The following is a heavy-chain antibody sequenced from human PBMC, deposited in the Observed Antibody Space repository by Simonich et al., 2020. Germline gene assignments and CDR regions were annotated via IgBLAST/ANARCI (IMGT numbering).Heavy chain of an antibody. CDR2: FDPEDGET. J-gene: IGHJ4*02. Sequence: QVQLVQSGAEVKKPGASVKVSCKVSGYTLTELSMHWVRQAPGKGLEWRGGFDPEDGETIYEQKFQGRVTMTEDTSTDTAYMELSSLRSEDTAVYYCATNSPSSWGYHNFDYWGQGTLVTVSS. V-gene: IGHV1-24*01. CDR1: GYTLTELS. CDR3: ATNSPSSWGYHNFDY. D-gene: IGHD7-27*01.